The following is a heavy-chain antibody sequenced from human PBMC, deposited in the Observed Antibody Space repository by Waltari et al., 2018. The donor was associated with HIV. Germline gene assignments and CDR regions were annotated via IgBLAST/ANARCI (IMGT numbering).Heavy chain of an antibody. J-gene: IGHJ4*02. CDR2: SSPMAEEA. V-gene: IGHV1-69*02. D-gene: IGHD3-10*01. Sequence: QVLLVHSGAEVRTPGSSVKVSCRASGGTLDSYSNHWVRQAPGQGLQWMGRSSPMAEEANSAQNFQGRVTITADKATSTAYMQLNSLRSDDTAVYYCASARETMGVDLDFWGQGTLVTVSS. CDR1: GGTLDSYS. CDR3: ASARETMGVDLDF.